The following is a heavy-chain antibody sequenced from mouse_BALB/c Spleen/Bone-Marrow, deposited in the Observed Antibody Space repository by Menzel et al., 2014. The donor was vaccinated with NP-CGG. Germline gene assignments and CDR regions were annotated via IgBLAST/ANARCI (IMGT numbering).Heavy chain of an antibody. Sequence: DVKLVESGGGLVQPGDSLRLSCATSGFTFTEYYMSRVRQPPGKALEWLGFIRDKANGYTTDYSASVKGRFTMSRDNSKSILYLQMNTLRAEDSATYYCARVYIYDGGNAMDYWGQGTSVTVSS. CDR3: ARVYIYDGGNAMDY. CDR2: IRDKANGYTT. D-gene: IGHD2-12*01. CDR1: GFTFTEYY. V-gene: IGHV7-3*02. J-gene: IGHJ4*01.